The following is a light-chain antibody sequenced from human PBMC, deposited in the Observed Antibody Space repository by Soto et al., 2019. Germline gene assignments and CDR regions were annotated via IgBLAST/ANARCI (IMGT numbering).Light chain of an antibody. CDR3: QQRSNWLYT. Sequence: ELVWKKPPATLYLSPGERATFSCRAGRSVTASLAWYQQNPGQAPRPLIYDASNRATGIPARFSGSGSGTDFTLTISSLEPEDFAVYYCQQRSNWLYTFGQGTKLEIK. J-gene: IGKJ2*01. V-gene: IGKV3-11*01. CDR2: DAS. CDR1: RSVTAS.